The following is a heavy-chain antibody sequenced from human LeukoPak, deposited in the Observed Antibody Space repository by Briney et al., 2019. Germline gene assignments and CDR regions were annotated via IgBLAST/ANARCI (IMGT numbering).Heavy chain of an antibody. CDR3: TTHREETAAGLFDY. CDR2: IKSKTDGGTT. J-gene: IGHJ4*02. CDR1: GFTFSSYA. D-gene: IGHD6-13*01. V-gene: IGHV3-15*01. Sequence: GGSLRLSCAASGFTFSSYAMSWVRQAPGKGLEWVGRIKSKTDGGTTDYAAPVKGRFTISRDDSKNTLYLQMNSLKTEDTAVYYCTTHREETAAGLFDYWGQGTLVTVSS.